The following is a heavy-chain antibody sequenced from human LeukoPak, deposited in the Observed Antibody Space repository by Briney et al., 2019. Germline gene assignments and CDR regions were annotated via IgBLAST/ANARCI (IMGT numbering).Heavy chain of an antibody. CDR2: INHSGST. D-gene: IGHD6-13*01. V-gene: IGHV4-34*01. J-gene: IGHJ4*02. CDR1: GGSFSGYY. CDR3: ARARDSSFDY. Sequence: SETLSLTCAVYGGSFSGYYWSWIRQPPGKGLEWIGEINHSGSTNYNPSLKSRVTISVDTSKNQCSLKLSSVTAADTAVYYCARARDSSFDYWGQGTLVTASS.